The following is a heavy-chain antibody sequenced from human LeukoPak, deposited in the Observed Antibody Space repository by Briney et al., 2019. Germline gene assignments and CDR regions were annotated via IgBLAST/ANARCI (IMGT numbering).Heavy chain of an antibody. D-gene: IGHD5-18*01. CDR3: ARLDTAMVTSFDY. V-gene: IGHV4-38-2*02. Sequence: SETLSLTCTVSGYSISSGYYWGWIRQPPGKGLEWIGSIHHGGTTYYNPSLKSRVTISVDTSKNQFSLKLSSVTAADTAVYYCARLDTAMVTSFDYWGQGTLVTVSS. CDR1: GYSISSGYY. J-gene: IGHJ4*02. CDR2: IHHGGTT.